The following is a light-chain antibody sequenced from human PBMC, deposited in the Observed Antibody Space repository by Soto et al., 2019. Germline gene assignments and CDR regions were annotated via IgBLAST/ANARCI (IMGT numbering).Light chain of an antibody. CDR2: GAS. J-gene: IGKJ5*01. CDR3: QQYGKSPQST. CDR1: QRVSSSY. Sequence: EIVLTQSPGTLSLSPGERATLSCRASQRVSSSYLAWYQQKPGQAPRLLIYGASTSATGIPDRFSGSGSETDFSLAISRREPEDFAVFYCQQYGKSPQSTFGQGTRLEIK. V-gene: IGKV3-20*01.